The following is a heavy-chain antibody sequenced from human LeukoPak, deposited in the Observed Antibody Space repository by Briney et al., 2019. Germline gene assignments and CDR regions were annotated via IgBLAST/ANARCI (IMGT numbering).Heavy chain of an antibody. CDR1: GFTFSNYP. J-gene: IGHJ4*02. V-gene: IGHV3-48*01. CDR2: FSASSRTI. D-gene: IGHD6-19*01. Sequence: GGSLRLSCAASGFTFSNYPMNWVRRAPGKGLEWVSYFSASSRTIYYADSVKGRSTISRDNSKNTLFLQMNSLRAEDTAVYYCAKDARRTSGWYFFDYWGQGSLVTVSS. CDR3: AKDARRTSGWYFFDY.